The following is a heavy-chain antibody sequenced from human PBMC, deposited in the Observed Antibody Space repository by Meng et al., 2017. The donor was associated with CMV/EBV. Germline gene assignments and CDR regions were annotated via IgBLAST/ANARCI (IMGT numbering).Heavy chain of an antibody. CDR2: INPDGRIT. CDR1: GFTFSTSW. D-gene: IGHD3-10*01. J-gene: IGHJ6*02. CDR3: ARDAGRHMDV. V-gene: IGHV3-74*01. Sequence: GESLKISCVASGFTFSTSWIHWVRQAPGKGPVWVSIINPDGRITRYVDSVKGRFTISRDNAKNTLFLQMNSLRADDTAVYYGARDAGRHMDVWGQGTTVTVSS.